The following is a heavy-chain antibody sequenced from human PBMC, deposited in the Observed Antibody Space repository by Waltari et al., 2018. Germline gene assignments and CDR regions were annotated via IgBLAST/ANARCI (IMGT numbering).Heavy chain of an antibody. V-gene: IGHV3-30*02. D-gene: IGHD4-17*01. Sequence: VQLLESGGGVVQPGGSLGPSCAAPGFIFPGLGIHWVRQIPGKGLEWVAFISFDGKKIFDADSVRGRFTISRDNSNNIVFLQMNSPRPEDSGVYYCAKDGDYSLTEYDAFDVWGQGTVVTVSP. CDR1: GFIFPGLG. CDR2: ISFDGKKI. J-gene: IGHJ3*01. CDR3: AKDGDYSLTEYDAFDV.